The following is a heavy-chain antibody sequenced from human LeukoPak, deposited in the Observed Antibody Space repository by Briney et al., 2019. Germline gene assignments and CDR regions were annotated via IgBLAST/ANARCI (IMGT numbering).Heavy chain of an antibody. CDR2: IYSGGST. CDR1: GFTVSSNY. J-gene: IGHJ6*02. Sequence: GGSLRLSCAASGFTVSSNYMSWVRQAPRKGLEWVSVIYSGGSTYYADSVKGRFTISRDNSRNTLYLQMNSLRGEDTAVYYCARDKQWLVYGLDVWGQGTTVTVSS. D-gene: IGHD6-19*01. CDR3: ARDKQWLVYGLDV. V-gene: IGHV3-53*05.